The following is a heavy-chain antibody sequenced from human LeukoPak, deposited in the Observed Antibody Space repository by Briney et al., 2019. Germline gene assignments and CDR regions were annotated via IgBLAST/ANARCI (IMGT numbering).Heavy chain of an antibody. V-gene: IGHV3-23*01. J-gene: IGHJ6*02. CDR1: GFTVSSYA. D-gene: IGHD2-15*01. Sequence: PGGSLRLSCAASGFTVSSYAMSWVRQAPGKGLEWVSAVSGSGGSTYYADSGKGRFTISRDHSKNTLYLQMNRLRAADTAVYYCAIEGLCSGGSCYSRYYGMDVWGQGTTVTVSS. CDR2: VSGSGGST. CDR3: AIEGLCSGGSCYSRYYGMDV.